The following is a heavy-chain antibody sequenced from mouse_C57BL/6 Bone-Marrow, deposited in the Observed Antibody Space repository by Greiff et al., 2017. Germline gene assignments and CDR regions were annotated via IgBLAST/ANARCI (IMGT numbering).Heavy chain of an antibody. Sequence: QVQLQQPGAELVKPGASVKLSCKASGYTFTNYWMHWVKQRPGQGLEWIGMMHPNGGSPDYNEKFKSEATLSVDKSSRTAYMELSRLTSEDSAVYNCARSYDYDDYNMDYWGQGTSVTVSS. CDR1: GYTFTNYW. CDR2: MHPNGGSP. D-gene: IGHD2-4*01. V-gene: IGHV1-64*01. J-gene: IGHJ4*01. CDR3: ARSYDYDDYNMDY.